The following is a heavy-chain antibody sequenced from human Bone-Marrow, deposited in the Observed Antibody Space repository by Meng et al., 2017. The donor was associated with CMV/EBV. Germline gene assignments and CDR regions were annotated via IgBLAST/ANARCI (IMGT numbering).Heavy chain of an antibody. D-gene: IGHD3-10*01. CDR1: GFTFSSHG. Sequence: GGSLRLSCAASGFTFSSHGMHWVRQAPGKGLEWVAFIRYDGGYKYYADSVKGRFTISRDNSKNTLYLQMSSLRAEDTAVYYCAKDAGGAFAYWGQGTLVTVSS. CDR2: IRYDGGYK. V-gene: IGHV3-30*02. CDR3: AKDAGGAFAY. J-gene: IGHJ4*02.